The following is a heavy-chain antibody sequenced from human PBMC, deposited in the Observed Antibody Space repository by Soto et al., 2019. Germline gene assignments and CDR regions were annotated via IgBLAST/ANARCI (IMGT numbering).Heavy chain of an antibody. CDR2: ICYSGTT. J-gene: IGHJ4*02. CDR3: GSITIRDSRGRDY. Sequence: PSETLSLTCTVPGGSIRSYYWSWIRQPSGKGLEWIGYICYSGTTNYNPSLKSRVPISVDTSKNQFSLKLSSVTAADTAVHYCGSITIRDSRGRDYWGQGTLVTVSS. D-gene: IGHD3-22*01. CDR1: GGSIRSYY. V-gene: IGHV4-59*08.